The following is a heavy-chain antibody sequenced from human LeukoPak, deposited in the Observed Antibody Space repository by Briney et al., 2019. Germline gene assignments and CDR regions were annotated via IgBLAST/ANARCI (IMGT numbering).Heavy chain of an antibody. V-gene: IGHV4-38-2*02. CDR3: ARVRTGSLFDS. Sequence: SETLSLTCIVSGFSISTDYYWGWIRQPPGKGLEWIGSIYHSGNTAYNPSLKSRVTISVDTSRNQFSLSLTSMTAADTAMYYCARVRTGSLFDSWGQGTLVTVSS. J-gene: IGHJ4*02. D-gene: IGHD3-10*01. CDR2: IYHSGNT. CDR1: GFSISTDYY.